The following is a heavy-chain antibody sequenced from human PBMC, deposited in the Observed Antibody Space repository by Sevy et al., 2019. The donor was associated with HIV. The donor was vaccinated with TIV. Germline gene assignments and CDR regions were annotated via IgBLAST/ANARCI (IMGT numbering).Heavy chain of an antibody. CDR2: FDPQRGKI. V-gene: IGHV1-24*01. CDR1: EYSLNELS. D-gene: IGHD4-17*01. Sequence: ASVKVSCQVFEYSLNELSIHWVRQAPGKGLEWMGGFDPQRGKIIYAQKFQGRVTMTEDTSTETAYMKLSNLRSEDTAVYYCTTDVHLGDFRLWDDWGQGTRVTVSS. J-gene: IGHJ4*02. CDR3: TTDVHLGDFRLWDD.